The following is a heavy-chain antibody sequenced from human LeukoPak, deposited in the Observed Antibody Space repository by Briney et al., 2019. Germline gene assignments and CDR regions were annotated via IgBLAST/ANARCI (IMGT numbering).Heavy chain of an antibody. Sequence: GGSLRLSCAASGFTFSSYAMNWVRQAPGKGLEWVSGISGSGGSTYYADSEKGRFTISRDNSKNTLYLQMNRLRVEDTAVYYCAKGGDYYGSGSYYDYWGQGTLVTVSS. CDR3: AKGGDYYGSGSYYDY. J-gene: IGHJ4*02. D-gene: IGHD3-10*01. CDR1: GFTFSSYA. CDR2: ISGSGGST. V-gene: IGHV3-23*01.